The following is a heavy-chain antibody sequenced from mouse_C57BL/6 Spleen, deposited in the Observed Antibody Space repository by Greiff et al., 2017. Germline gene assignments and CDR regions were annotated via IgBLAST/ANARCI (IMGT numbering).Heavy chain of an antibody. CDR1: GYTFTSYW. CDR3: ARKLRYWYFDV. Sequence: QVQLQQPGAELVMPGASVKLSCKASGYTFTSYWMHWVKQRPGQGLEWIGEIDPSDSYTNYNQKFKGKSTLTVDKSSSTAYMQLSSLTSEDSAVYYGARKLRYWYFDVWGTGTTVTVSS. J-gene: IGHJ1*03. V-gene: IGHV1-69*01. D-gene: IGHD2-4*01. CDR2: IDPSDSYT.